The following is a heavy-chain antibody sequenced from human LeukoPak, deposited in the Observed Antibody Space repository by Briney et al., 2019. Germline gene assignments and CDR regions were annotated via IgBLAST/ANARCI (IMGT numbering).Heavy chain of an antibody. V-gene: IGHV4-39*01. CDR1: GGSISSSSYY. D-gene: IGHD3-22*01. Sequence: SETLSLTCTVSGGSISSSSYYWGWIRQPPGKGLEWIGSIYYSGSTYYNPSLKSRVTISVDTSKNQFSLKLSSVTAADTAVYYCASDHYDSSGYYDYWGQGTLVTVSS. J-gene: IGHJ4*02. CDR2: IYYSGST. CDR3: ASDHYDSSGYYDY.